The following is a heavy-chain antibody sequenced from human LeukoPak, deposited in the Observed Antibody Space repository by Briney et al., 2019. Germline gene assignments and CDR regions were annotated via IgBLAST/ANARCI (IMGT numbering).Heavy chain of an antibody. V-gene: IGHV4-59*01. Sequence: SETLSLTCTVSGGSISSYYWSCIRQPPGKGLEGIGYIYYSGSTNYNPSLKSRVTISVDTSKNQFSLKLSSVTAADTAVYYCARGGNYYDSSGYWLWGQGTLVTVSS. CDR3: ARGGNYYDSSGYWL. CDR1: GGSISSYY. CDR2: IYYSGST. D-gene: IGHD3-22*01. J-gene: IGHJ4*02.